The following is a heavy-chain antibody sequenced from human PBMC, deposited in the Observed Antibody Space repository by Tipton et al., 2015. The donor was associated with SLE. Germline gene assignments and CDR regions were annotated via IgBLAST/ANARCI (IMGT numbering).Heavy chain of an antibody. J-gene: IGHJ4*02. CDR3: AGGGGYLDY. V-gene: IGHV4-38-2*02. CDR2: IYYSGST. CDR1: GYSISSGYY. D-gene: IGHD3-16*01. Sequence: TLSLTCTVSGYSISSGYYWGWIRQPPGKGLEWIGSIYYSGSTYYNPSLKSRVTISVDTSKNQFSLKLSSVTAADTAVYYCAGGGGYLDYWGQGTLVTVSS.